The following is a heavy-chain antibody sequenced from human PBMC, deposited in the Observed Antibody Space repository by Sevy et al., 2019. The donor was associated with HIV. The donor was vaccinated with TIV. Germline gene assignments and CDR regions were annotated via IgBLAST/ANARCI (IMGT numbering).Heavy chain of an antibody. CDR1: GYSFSNYY. D-gene: IGHD6-6*01. J-gene: IGHJ5*02. CDR2: INPNSGGT. Sequence: ASVKVSCKASGYSFSNYYMHWVRQAPGQGLEWMGRINPNSGGTNYAQKFQGRVTMTRDTSISTAYMELSRLRSDDTAVYYCARVEYSSSSVWFDPWGQGTLVTVSS. V-gene: IGHV1-2*06. CDR3: ARVEYSSSSVWFDP.